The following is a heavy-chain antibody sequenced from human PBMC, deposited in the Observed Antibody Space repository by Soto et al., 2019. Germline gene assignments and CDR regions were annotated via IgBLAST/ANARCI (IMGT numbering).Heavy chain of an antibody. CDR1: GGSISSGDYY. V-gene: IGHV4-30-4*01. D-gene: IGHD3-10*01. J-gene: IGHJ5*02. CDR3: ASFYYYGSGSYYSSSDNWFDP. CDR2: IYYSGST. Sequence: QVQLQESGPGLVKPSQTLSLTCTVSGGSISSGDYYWSWIRQPPGKGLEWLGYIYYSGSTYYNPALTSRVTISVDTSKHQFSLKLSSVTAADTAVYYCASFYYYGSGSYYSSSDNWFDPWGQGTLVTVSS.